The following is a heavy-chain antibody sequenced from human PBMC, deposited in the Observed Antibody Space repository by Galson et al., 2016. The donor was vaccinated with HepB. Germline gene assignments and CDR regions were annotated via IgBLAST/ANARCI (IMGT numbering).Heavy chain of an antibody. CDR2: ISWNRGTI. CDR1: GFTFDAYA. J-gene: IGHJ5*02. Sequence: SLRLSCAASGFTFDAYAMHWVRQAPGKGLEWVSGISWNRGTIGYADSVKGRFTIPRDNAKTSLHLQMNSLRPEDTALYYCAKAGTYRSSKGWFDPWGQGTLVTVSS. CDR3: AKAGTYRSSKGWFDP. D-gene: IGHD6-13*01. V-gene: IGHV3-9*01.